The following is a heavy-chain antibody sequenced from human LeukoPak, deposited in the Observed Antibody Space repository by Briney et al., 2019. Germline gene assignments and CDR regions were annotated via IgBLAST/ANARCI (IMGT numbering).Heavy chain of an antibody. CDR3: AKTDCSSTSCYTGAFDI. CDR1: GFTFSSYA. J-gene: IGHJ3*02. D-gene: IGHD2-2*02. V-gene: IGHV3-23*01. CDR2: ISGSGGST. Sequence: GGSLRLSCAASGFTFSSYAMSWVRLAPGKGLEWVSAISGSGGSTYYADSVKGRFTISRDNSKNTLYLQMNSLRAEDTAVYYCAKTDCSSTSCYTGAFDIWGQGTMVTVSS.